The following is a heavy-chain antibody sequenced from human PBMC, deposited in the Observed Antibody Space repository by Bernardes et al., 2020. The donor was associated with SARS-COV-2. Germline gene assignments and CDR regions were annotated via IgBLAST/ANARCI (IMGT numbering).Heavy chain of an antibody. CDR2: ISSSDSAI. V-gene: IGHV3-48*01. Sequence: GGSLRLSCVGSGFTFSNYNMNWVRQAPGKGLEWVSKISSSDSAIYYADSVKGRFTISRDNAKNTLFLQMNSLRADDTAVYYCAREEGYVLGLSYHYYGMDVWGQGTTVTVSS. CDR3: AREEGYVLGLSYHYYGMDV. D-gene: IGHD5-12*01. CDR1: GFTFSNYN. J-gene: IGHJ6*02.